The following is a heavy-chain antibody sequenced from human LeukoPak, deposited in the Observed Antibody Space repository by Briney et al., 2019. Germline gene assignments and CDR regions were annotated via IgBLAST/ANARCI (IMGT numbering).Heavy chain of an antibody. D-gene: IGHD1-1*01. CDR2: IYYSGST. CDR1: GGSISNYY. J-gene: IGHJ5*02. Sequence: SENLSLTCTVSGGSISNYYWSWIRQPPGKGLEWIGYIYYSGSTNYNPSLKSRVTISVDTSKNQFSLKLSSVTAADTAVYYCARDSTRGPNNWFDPWGQGTLVTVSS. CDR3: ARDSTRGPNNWFDP. V-gene: IGHV4-59*01.